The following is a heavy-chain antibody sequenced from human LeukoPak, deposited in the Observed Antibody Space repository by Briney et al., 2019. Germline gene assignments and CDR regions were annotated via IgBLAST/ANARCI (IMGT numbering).Heavy chain of an antibody. CDR3: ARDPSWEGY. J-gene: IGHJ4*02. CDR2: INHSGST. CDR1: GGSFSGYY. Sequence: SETLSLTCAVYGGSFSGYYWSWVRQPPGKGLEWIGEINHSGSTNYNPSLKSRVTISVDTSKNQFSLKLSSVTAADTAVYYCARDPSWEGYWGQGTLVTVSS. D-gene: IGHD1-26*01. V-gene: IGHV4-34*01.